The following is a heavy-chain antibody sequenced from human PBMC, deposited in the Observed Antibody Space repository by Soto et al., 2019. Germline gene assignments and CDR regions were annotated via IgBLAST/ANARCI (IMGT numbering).Heavy chain of an antibody. J-gene: IGHJ4*02. CDR3: HGYHY. D-gene: IGHD5-12*01. CDR2: IYSGGST. V-gene: IGHV3-53*01. CDR1: GFSVTANY. Sequence: EVQVVESGGGLIQPGGSLRLSCEVSGFSVTANYMSWVRQAPGKGLEWVSVIYSGGSTYYIDSVKGRFSTSRAISKNTLYLEMNSLGAEDTAVYYCHGYHYWGQATLVTVSS.